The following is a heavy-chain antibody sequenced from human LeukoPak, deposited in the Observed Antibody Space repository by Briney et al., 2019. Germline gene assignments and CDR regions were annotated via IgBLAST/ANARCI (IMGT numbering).Heavy chain of an antibody. Sequence: SQTLSLTCTVSGGSISSGSYYWSWIRQPAGKGLEWIGRIYTSGSTNYNPSLKSRVTISVDTSKNQFSLKLSSVTAADTAVYYCARDNIKIVGAIDAFDIWGQGTMVTVSS. CDR3: ARDNIKIVGAIDAFDI. J-gene: IGHJ3*02. CDR2: IYTSGST. D-gene: IGHD1-26*01. CDR1: GGSISSGSYY. V-gene: IGHV4-61*02.